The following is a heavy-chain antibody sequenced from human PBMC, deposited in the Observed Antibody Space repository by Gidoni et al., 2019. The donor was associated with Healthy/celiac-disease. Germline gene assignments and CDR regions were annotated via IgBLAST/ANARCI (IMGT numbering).Heavy chain of an antibody. CDR2: IYPGDSDT. D-gene: IGHD6-13*01. Sequence: EVQLVQSGAEVKKPGASLKISRKGSVYSFPSYWIGWVCQMPGKGLEWMGVIYPGDSDTRYSPSFQGQVTISADKSISTAYLQWSSLKASDTAMYYCARQRVEQQLVTPPYYYYYGMDVWGQGTTVTVSS. CDR3: ARQRVEQQLVTPPYYYYYGMDV. J-gene: IGHJ6*02. CDR1: VYSFPSYW. V-gene: IGHV5-51*01.